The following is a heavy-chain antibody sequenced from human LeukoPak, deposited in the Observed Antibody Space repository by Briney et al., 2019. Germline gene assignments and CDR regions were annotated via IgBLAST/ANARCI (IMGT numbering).Heavy chain of an antibody. CDR1: GGSISSSSYY. J-gene: IGHJ6*02. Sequence: SETLSLTCTVSGGSISSSSYYWGWIRQPPGKGLEWIGSIYYSGSTYYNPSLKSRVTISVDTSKNQFSLKLSSVTAADTAVYYCARELQLEGNYYYGMDVWGQGTTVTVSS. D-gene: IGHD1-1*01. CDR3: ARELQLEGNYYYGMDV. CDR2: IYYSGST. V-gene: IGHV4-39*07.